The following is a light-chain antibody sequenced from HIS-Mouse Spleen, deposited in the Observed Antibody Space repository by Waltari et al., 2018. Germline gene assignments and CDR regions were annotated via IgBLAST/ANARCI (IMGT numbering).Light chain of an antibody. CDR2: EVS. Sequence: QSALTQPPSASGSPGQSVTISCTGTSSAVGGYNYLSWYQQHPGKAPKLMIYEVSKRPSGVPGRFSGSKSGNTASLTVSGLQAEDEADYYCSSYAGSNNYVFGTGTKVTVL. J-gene: IGLJ1*01. CDR1: SSAVGGYNY. CDR3: SSYAGSNNYV. V-gene: IGLV2-8*01.